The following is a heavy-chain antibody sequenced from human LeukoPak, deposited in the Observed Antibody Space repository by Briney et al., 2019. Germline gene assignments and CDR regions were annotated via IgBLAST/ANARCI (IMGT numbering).Heavy chain of an antibody. CDR3: ARDTRIAVAGTCGY. CDR1: GGTFSSYA. Sequence: SVKVSCKASGGTFSSYAISWVRQAPGQGLEWMGGIIPIFGTANYAQKFQGRVTITADESTSTAYMELRSLRSDDTAVYYCARDTRIAVAGTCGYWGQGTLVTVSS. D-gene: IGHD6-19*01. J-gene: IGHJ4*02. V-gene: IGHV1-69*01. CDR2: IIPIFGTA.